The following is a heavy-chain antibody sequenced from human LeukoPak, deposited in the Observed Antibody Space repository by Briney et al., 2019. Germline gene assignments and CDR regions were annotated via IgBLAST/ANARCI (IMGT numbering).Heavy chain of an antibody. J-gene: IGHJ5*02. CDR1: GGSISSGGYY. D-gene: IGHD1-26*01. CDR2: IYHSGST. Sequence: SETLSLTCTVSGGSISSGGYYWSWIRQPPGKGLEWIGYIYHSGSTYYNPSLKSRVTISVDRSKNQFSLKLSSVTAADTAVYYCASTNSGSYRWFDPWGQGTLVTISS. CDR3: ASTNSGSYRWFDP. V-gene: IGHV4-30-2*01.